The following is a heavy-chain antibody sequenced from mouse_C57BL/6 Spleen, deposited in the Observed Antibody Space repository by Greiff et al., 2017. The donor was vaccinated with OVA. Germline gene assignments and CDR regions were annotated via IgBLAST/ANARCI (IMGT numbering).Heavy chain of an antibody. CDR2: IYPGDGGT. D-gene: IGHD1-1*01. Sequence: QVQLQQSGPELVKPGASVKISCKASGYAFSSSWMNWVKQRPGKGLEWIGRIYPGDGGTNYNGKFKGKATLTADKSSSTAYMQLSSLTSEYSAVYVCARSDYFGSSYFDYWGQGTTLTVSS. J-gene: IGHJ2*01. CDR1: GYAFSSSW. V-gene: IGHV1-82*01. CDR3: ARSDYFGSSYFDY.